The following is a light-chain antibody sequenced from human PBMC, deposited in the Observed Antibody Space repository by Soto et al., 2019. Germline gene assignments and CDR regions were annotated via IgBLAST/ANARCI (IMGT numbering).Light chain of an antibody. V-gene: IGKV3-11*01. CDR3: QQRSNWYT. Sequence: EIVLTQSPATLSLSPGERATLSCRASQSVSSYLAWYQKKPGQAPRLLIYDASNRTTGIPARFSGSGSGTDFTLTISSLEPEDFAVYYCQQRSNWYTFGQGTK. J-gene: IGKJ2*01. CDR2: DAS. CDR1: QSVSSY.